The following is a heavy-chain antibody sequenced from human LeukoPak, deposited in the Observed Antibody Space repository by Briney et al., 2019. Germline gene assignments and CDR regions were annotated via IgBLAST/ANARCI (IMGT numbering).Heavy chain of an antibody. V-gene: IGHV4-39*01. Sequence: GSLRLSCAASGFTFSSYSMNWVRQAPGKGLEWIGSIYYSGSTYYNPSLKSRVTISVDTSKNQFSLKLSSVTAADTAVYYCARQGVAVRGVMILKRPAGFDYWGQGILVTVSS. CDR1: GFTFSSYSMN. CDR2: IYYSGST. J-gene: IGHJ4*02. CDR3: ARQGVAVRGVMILKRPAGFDY. D-gene: IGHD3-10*01.